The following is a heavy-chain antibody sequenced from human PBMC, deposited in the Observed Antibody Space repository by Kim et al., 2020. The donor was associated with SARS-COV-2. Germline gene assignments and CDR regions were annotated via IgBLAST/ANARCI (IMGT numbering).Heavy chain of an antibody. CDR2: MNPNSGNT. V-gene: IGHV1-8*01. CDR3: ARDIAGGIYYYYYYGMDV. D-gene: IGHD1-26*01. J-gene: IGHJ6*02. Sequence: ASVKVSCKASGYTFTSYDINWVRQATGQGLEWMGWMNPNSGNTGYAQKFQGRVTMTRNTSISTAYMELSSLRSEDTAVYYCARDIAGGIYYYYYYGMDVWGQGTTVTVSS. CDR1: GYTFTSYD.